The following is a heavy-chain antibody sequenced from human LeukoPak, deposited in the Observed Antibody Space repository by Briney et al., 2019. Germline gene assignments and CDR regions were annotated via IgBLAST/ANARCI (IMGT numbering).Heavy chain of an antibody. J-gene: IGHJ3*02. Sequence: GGSLRLSCAASGFTFSSYAMSWVRQAPGKGLEWVSAISGSGGSTYYADSVKGRFTISRDNSKNTLYLQMNSLRAEDTAVYYCAKDSPSSTSCYWYCNDAFDIWGQGTMVTVSS. CDR2: ISGSGGST. CDR1: GFTFSSYA. D-gene: IGHD2-2*01. CDR3: AKDSPSSTSCYWYCNDAFDI. V-gene: IGHV3-23*01.